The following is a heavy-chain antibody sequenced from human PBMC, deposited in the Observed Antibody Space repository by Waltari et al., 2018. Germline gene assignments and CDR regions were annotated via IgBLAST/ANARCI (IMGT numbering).Heavy chain of an antibody. V-gene: IGHV4-59*01. CDR2: IYYSGST. J-gene: IGHJ4*02. Sequence: QVQLQESGPGLVKPSETLSLTCTVSGGSISSYYWSWIRQPPGKGLEWIGYIYYSGSTNDNPSLKSRVTISVDTSKNQFSLKLSSVTAADTAVYYCARNWGDFWSGYYWGYFDYWGQGTLVTVSS. CDR3: ARNWGDFWSGYYWGYFDY. CDR1: GGSISSYY. D-gene: IGHD3-3*01.